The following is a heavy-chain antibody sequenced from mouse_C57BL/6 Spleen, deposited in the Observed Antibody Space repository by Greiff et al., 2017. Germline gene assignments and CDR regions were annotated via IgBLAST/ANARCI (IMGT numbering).Heavy chain of an antibody. V-gene: IGHV1-15*01. CDR3: TRGFAY. Sequence: QVHVKQSGAELVRPGASVTLSCKASGYTFTDYEMHWVKQTPVHGLEWIGAIDPETGGTAYNQKFKGKAILTADKSSSTAYMALRSLTSEDSAVYYCTRGFAYWGQGTLVTVSA. CDR2: IDPETGGT. CDR1: GYTFTDYE. J-gene: IGHJ3*01.